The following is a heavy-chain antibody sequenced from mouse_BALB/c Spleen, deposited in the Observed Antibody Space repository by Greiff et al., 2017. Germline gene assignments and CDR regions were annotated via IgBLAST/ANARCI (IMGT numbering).Heavy chain of an antibody. J-gene: IGHJ3*01. CDR1: GFTLSSFG. Sequence: EVMLVESGGGLVQPGGSRKLSCAASGFTLSSFGMHWVRQAPEKGLEWVAYISSGSSTIYYADTVKGRFTISRDNPKNTLFLQMTSLRSEDTAMYYCARLDGAYWGQGTLVTVSA. V-gene: IGHV5-17*02. CDR2: ISSGSSTI. CDR3: ARLDGAY.